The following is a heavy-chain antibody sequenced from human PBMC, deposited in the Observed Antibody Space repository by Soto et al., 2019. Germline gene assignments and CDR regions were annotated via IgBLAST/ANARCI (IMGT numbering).Heavy chain of an antibody. D-gene: IGHD2-8*01. Sequence: GGSLRLSCAASGFTFSSYAMSWVRQAPGKGLEWVSAISGSGGSTYYADSVKGRFTISRDNSKNTLYLQMNSLRAEDTAVYYCAKDRGLQKIVLMVYAFDYWGQGTLVTVSS. V-gene: IGHV3-23*01. CDR1: GFTFSSYA. CDR2: ISGSGGST. J-gene: IGHJ4*02. CDR3: AKDRGLQKIVLMVYAFDY.